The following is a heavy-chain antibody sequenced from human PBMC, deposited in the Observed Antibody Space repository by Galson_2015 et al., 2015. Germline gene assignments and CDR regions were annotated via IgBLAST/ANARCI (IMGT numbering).Heavy chain of an antibody. Sequence: CAISGDSVSSKSVSWNWIRQSPWRGLEWLGRTYYRSRWHTDYAMSVKSRITVSPDTSKNQFSLQLNSVTPEDTAVYYCARWGPARTSDYWGQGTRVTVSS. CDR2: TYYRSRWHT. CDR1: GDSVSSKSVS. V-gene: IGHV6-1*01. CDR3: ARWGPARTSDY. D-gene: IGHD1-1*01. J-gene: IGHJ4*02.